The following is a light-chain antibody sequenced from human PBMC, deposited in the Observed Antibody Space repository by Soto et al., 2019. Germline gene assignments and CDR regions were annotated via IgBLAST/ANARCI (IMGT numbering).Light chain of an antibody. CDR3: QQSYNAPRT. Sequence: DLQMTQSPSSLAASVGDRVSFTCRASQTINTYLSWYQQKPGKAPKLLIYGSSNLQSGVPSRFSGSGSGTEFTLTISSLQPGDFATYYCQQSYNAPRTFGQGTTLEVK. V-gene: IGKV1-39*01. J-gene: IGKJ2*02. CDR2: GSS. CDR1: QTINTY.